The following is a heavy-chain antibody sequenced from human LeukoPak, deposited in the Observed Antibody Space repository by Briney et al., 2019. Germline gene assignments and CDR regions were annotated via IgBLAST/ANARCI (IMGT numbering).Heavy chain of an antibody. V-gene: IGHV1-2*02. CDR3: ARIPEYSSSSAHY. J-gene: IGHJ4*02. CDR2: INPNSGGT. D-gene: IGHD6-6*01. Sequence: GASVKVSCKASGYTFTGYYMHWVRQAPGQGPEWMGWINPNSGGTNYAQKFQGRVTMTRDTSISTAYMELSRLRSDDTAVYYCARIPEYSSSSAHYWGQGTLVTVSS. CDR1: GYTFTGYY.